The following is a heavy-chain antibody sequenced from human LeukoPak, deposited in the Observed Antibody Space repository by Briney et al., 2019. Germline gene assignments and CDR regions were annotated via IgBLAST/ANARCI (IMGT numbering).Heavy chain of an antibody. Sequence: PSQTLSLTCTVSGGSISSGGYYWSWIRQHPGKGLEWIGYIYYSGSTYYNPSLKSRVTISVDTSKNQFSLKLSSVTAAETAVYYCARQHSYYSNYWIPYYFDYWGQGTLVTVSS. D-gene: IGHD4-11*01. CDR1: GGSISSGGYY. V-gene: IGHV4-31*03. J-gene: IGHJ4*02. CDR3: ARQHSYYSNYWIPYYFDY. CDR2: IYYSGST.